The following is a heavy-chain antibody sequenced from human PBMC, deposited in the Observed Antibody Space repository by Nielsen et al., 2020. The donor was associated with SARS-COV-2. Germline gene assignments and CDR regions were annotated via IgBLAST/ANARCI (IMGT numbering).Heavy chain of an antibody. J-gene: IGHJ4*02. D-gene: IGHD3-3*01. CDR2: INHSGST. V-gene: IGHV4-34*01. CDR3: ARRRMGWSSRVVTSYYFDY. Sequence: SETLSLTCAVYGGSFSDYYWNWIRQPPGKGLEWIGEINHSGSTNYNPSLKSRVTISVDTSKNQFSLKLSSVTAADTAVYYCARRRMGWSSRVVTSYYFDYWGQGTLVTVSS. CDR1: GGSFSDYY.